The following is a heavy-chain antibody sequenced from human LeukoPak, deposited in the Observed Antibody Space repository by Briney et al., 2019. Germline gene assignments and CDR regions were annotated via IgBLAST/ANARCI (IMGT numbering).Heavy chain of an antibody. CDR1: VDSVSSNTAA. D-gene: IGHD4-23*01. V-gene: IGHV6-1*01. CDR2: TYYRSKWYD. CDR3: ARAVKLDFDC. Sequence: PSQTLSLTCAISVDSVSSNTAAWNWIRQSPSRGLEWLGRTYYRSKWYDDYAESVKSRITINPDTSKNQFSLQLNSVTPEDTAVYYCARAVKLDFDCWGQGTLVTVSS. J-gene: IGHJ4*02.